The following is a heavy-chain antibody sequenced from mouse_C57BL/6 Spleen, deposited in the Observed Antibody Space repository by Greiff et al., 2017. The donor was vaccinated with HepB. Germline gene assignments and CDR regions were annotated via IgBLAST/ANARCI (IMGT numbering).Heavy chain of an antibody. CDR2: IDPSDSYT. J-gene: IGHJ4*01. CDR1: GYTFTSYW. V-gene: IGHV1-69*01. CDR3: ARDYSNHRGMDY. D-gene: IGHD2-5*01. Sequence: QVQLQQPGAELVMPGASVKLSCKASGYTFTSYWMHWVKQRPGQGLEWIGEIDPSDSYTNYNQKFKGKSTLTVDKSSSTAYMQLSSLTSEDSAVYYCARDYSNHRGMDYWGQGTSVTVSS.